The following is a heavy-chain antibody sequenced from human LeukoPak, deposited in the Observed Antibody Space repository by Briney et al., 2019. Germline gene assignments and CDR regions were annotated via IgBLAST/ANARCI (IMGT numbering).Heavy chain of an antibody. CDR2: ISGSGGST. Sequence: PGGSLRLSCAASGFTFSSYSMNWVRQAPGKGLEWVSAISGSGGSTYYADSVKGRFTISRDNSKNTLYLQMNSLRAEDTAVYYCAKVAAPRGLRDAFDIWGQGTMVTVSS. CDR1: GFTFSSYS. CDR3: AKVAAPRGLRDAFDI. V-gene: IGHV3-23*01. D-gene: IGHD2-15*01. J-gene: IGHJ3*02.